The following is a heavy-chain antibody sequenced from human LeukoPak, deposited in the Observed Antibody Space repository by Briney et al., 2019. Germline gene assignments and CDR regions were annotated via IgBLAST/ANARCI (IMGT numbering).Heavy chain of an antibody. CDR3: ARLVTGATNWFDP. V-gene: IGHV4-59*08. CDR2: IYYSGST. CDR1: GVSISSYY. J-gene: IGHJ5*02. Sequence: SETLSLTCSGSGVSISSYYWTWLRQAPGQGLEGIGYIYYSGSTNYNPSLKSGVTISVATSKNQFSLKLTSVTAADTAMYSCARLVTGATNWFDPWGQGTLVTVSS. D-gene: IGHD1-14*01.